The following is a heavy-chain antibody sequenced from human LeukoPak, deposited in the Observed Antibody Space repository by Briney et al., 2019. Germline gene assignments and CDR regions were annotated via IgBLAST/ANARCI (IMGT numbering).Heavy chain of an antibody. CDR1: GYTFTSYG. J-gene: IGHJ4*02. D-gene: IGHD6-19*01. CDR2: ISDYNGNT. Sequence: GASVKVSCKASGYTFTSYGISWVRQAPGQGLEWMGWISDYNGNTNYAQKLQGRVTMTTDTSTSTAYMELRSLRSDDTAVYYCARDVDKQWLDRNGDPDYWGQGTLVTVSS. CDR3: ARDVDKQWLDRNGDPDY. V-gene: IGHV1-18*01.